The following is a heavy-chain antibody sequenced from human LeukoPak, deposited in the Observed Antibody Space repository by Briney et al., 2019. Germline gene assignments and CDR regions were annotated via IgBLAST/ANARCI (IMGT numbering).Heavy chain of an antibody. CDR1: GFXFSSYG. CDR3: AKNYDFWSGYTHPYFDY. V-gene: IGHV3-30*18. J-gene: IGHJ4*02. CDR2: ISYDGSNK. Sequence: GRSLRLSCAASGFXFSSYGMHWVRQAPGKGLEWVAVISYDGSNKYYADSVKGRFTISRDNSKNTLYLQMNSLRAEDTAVYYCAKNYDFWSGYTHPYFDYWGQGTLVTVSS. D-gene: IGHD3-3*01.